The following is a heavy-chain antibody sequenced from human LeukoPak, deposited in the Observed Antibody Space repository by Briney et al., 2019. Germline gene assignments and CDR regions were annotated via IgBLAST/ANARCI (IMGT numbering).Heavy chain of an antibody. CDR1: GGSISSGGYY. J-gene: IGHJ6*03. CDR3: ARDLRPDSGTYYYYYMGV. V-gene: IGHV4-31*03. Sequence: PSETLSLTCTVSGGSISSGGYYWSWIRQHPGKGLEWIGYIYYSGSTYYNPSLKSRVTISVDRSKNQFSLKLSSVTAADTAVYYCARDLRPDSGTYYYYYMGVWGKGTTVTVSS. CDR2: IYYSGST. D-gene: IGHD1-1*01.